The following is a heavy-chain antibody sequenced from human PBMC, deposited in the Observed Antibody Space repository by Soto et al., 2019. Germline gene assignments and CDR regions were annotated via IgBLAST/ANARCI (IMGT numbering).Heavy chain of an antibody. CDR2: IYTSGST. Sequence: QVQLQESGPGLVKPSETLSLTCTVSGGSISSYYWSWIRQPAGKGLEWIGRIYTSGSTNYNPSLKSRVLMSVATSKNQFSLKLSSVPAADTAVYYCASGDCSGGSCYSLDYYYGMDVWGQGTTVTVSS. J-gene: IGHJ6*02. V-gene: IGHV4-4*07. CDR1: GGSISSYY. CDR3: ASGDCSGGSCYSLDYYYGMDV. D-gene: IGHD2-15*01.